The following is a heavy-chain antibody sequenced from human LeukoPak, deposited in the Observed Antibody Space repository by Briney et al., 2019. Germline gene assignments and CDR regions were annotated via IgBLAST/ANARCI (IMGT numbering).Heavy chain of an antibody. CDR2: IPYTGTT. CDR3: ARTGGSFYFYHYMDV. V-gene: IGHV4-39*07. J-gene: IGHJ6*03. CDR1: GGSIRSSSYN. D-gene: IGHD1-26*01. Sequence: PSETLSLTCTVSGGSIRSSSYNWGWIRQPPGKGLEWIGSIPYTGTTYYNPSLKSRVTISLDTSKNQFSLKLSSVTAADTAVYYCARTGGSFYFYHYMDVWGKGTTVTVSS.